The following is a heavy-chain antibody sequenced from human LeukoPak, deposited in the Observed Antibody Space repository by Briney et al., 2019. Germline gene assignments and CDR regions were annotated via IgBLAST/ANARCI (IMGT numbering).Heavy chain of an antibody. D-gene: IGHD3-10*01. Sequence: GGSLRLSCAASGFTFDDYGMSWVRQAPGKGLEWVSGINWNGGSTGYADSVKGRFTISRDNAKNSLYLQMNSLRAEDTALYYCARVFGYYGSGTRGAFDIWGQGTMVTVSS. CDR1: GFTFDDYG. CDR3: ARVFGYYGSGTRGAFDI. J-gene: IGHJ3*02. CDR2: INWNGGST. V-gene: IGHV3-20*04.